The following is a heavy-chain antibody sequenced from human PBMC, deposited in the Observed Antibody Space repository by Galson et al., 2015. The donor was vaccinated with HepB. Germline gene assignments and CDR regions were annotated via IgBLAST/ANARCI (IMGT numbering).Heavy chain of an antibody. CDR2: INTNTGNP. Sequence: SVKVSCKASGYTFTSYAMNWVRQAPGQGLEWMGWINTNTGNPTYAQGFTGRFVFSLDTPVSTAYLQISSLKAEDTAVYYCARDEGATVNSYWYFDLWGRGTLVTVSS. CDR1: GYTFTSYA. V-gene: IGHV7-4-1*02. J-gene: IGHJ2*01. D-gene: IGHD4-17*01. CDR3: ARDEGATVNSYWYFDL.